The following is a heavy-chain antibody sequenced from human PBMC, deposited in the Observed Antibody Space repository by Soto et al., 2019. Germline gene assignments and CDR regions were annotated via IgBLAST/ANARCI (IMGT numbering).Heavy chain of an antibody. Sequence: SETLSLTCAVSSGSISSSNWWSWVRQPPGKGLEWIGEIYHSGSTNYNPSLKSRVTISVDKSKNQFSLKLSSVTAADTAVYYCARSTMVRGVVSPLDYWGQGTLVTVSS. CDR1: SGSISSSNW. CDR3: ARSTMVRGVVSPLDY. V-gene: IGHV4-4*02. CDR2: IYHSGST. D-gene: IGHD3-10*01. J-gene: IGHJ4*02.